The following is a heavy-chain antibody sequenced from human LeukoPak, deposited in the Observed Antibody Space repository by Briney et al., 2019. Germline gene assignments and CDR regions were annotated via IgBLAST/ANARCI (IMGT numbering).Heavy chain of an antibody. CDR2: IYYSGST. V-gene: IGHV4-30-4*01. CDR3: ARGPWMLAYSGKGYFQH. D-gene: IGHD2-21*01. CDR1: GGSISSGDYY. J-gene: IGHJ1*01. Sequence: SETLSLTCTVSGGSISSGDYYWSWIRQPPGKGLEWIGYIYYSGSTYYNPSLKSRVTISVDTSKNQFSLKLSSVTAADTAVYYCARGPWMLAYSGKGYFQHWGQGTLVTVSS.